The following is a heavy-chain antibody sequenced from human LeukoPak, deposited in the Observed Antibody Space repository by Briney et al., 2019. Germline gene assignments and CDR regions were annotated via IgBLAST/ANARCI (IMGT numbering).Heavy chain of an antibody. V-gene: IGHV4-39*07. Sequence: SETLSLTCTVSGGSISSRSYYWSWIRQPPGKGLEWIGRIYYSGSTYYNPSLKSRVTISVDTSKNQFSLKLSSVTAADTAVYYCARFISSRYRAAIDYWGQGTLVTVSS. CDR1: GGSISSRSYY. CDR3: ARFISSRYRAAIDY. J-gene: IGHJ4*02. D-gene: IGHD6-13*01. CDR2: IYYSGST.